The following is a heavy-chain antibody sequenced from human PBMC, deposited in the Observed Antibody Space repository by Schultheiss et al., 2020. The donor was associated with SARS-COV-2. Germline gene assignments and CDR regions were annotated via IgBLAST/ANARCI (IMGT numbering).Heavy chain of an antibody. V-gene: IGHV4-30-4*01. CDR2: IYYSGST. CDR1: GGSISSGDYY. J-gene: IGHJ3*02. Sequence: SETLSLTCTVSGGSISSGDYYWSWIRQPPGKGLEWIGYIYYSGSTYYNPSLKSRVTISVDTSKNQFSLKLSSVTAADTAVYYCARARLKNYYDNGLVGIWGQGTMVTVSS. D-gene: IGHD3-22*01. CDR3: ARARLKNYYDNGLVGI.